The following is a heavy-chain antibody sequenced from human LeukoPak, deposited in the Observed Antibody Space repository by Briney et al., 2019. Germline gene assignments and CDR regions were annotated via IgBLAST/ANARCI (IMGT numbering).Heavy chain of an antibody. CDR2: ISYDGSNK. V-gene: IGHV3-30*18. J-gene: IGHJ4*02. CDR1: GFTFSSYG. D-gene: IGHD3-3*01. Sequence: GRSLRLPCAASGFTFSSYGMHWVRQAPGKGLEWVAVISYDGSNKYYADSVKGRFTISRDNSKNTLYLQMNSLRAEDTAVYYCAKDYYDFWSGYAYYFDYWGQGTLVTVSS. CDR3: AKDYYDFWSGYAYYFDY.